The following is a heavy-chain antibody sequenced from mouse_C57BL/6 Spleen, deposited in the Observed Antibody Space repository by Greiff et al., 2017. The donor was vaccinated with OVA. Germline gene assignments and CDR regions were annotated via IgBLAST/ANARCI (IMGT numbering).Heavy chain of an antibody. D-gene: IGHD1-1*01. CDR1: GYTFTSYW. CDR2: IHPNSGST. Sequence: QVQLKQPGAELVKPGASVKLSCKASGYTFTSYWMHWVKQRPGQGLEWIGMIHPNSGSTNYNEKFKSKATLTVDKSSSTAYMQLSSLTSEDSAVYYCASTVGGAWFAYWGQGTLVTVSA. V-gene: IGHV1-64*01. CDR3: ASTVGGAWFAY. J-gene: IGHJ3*01.